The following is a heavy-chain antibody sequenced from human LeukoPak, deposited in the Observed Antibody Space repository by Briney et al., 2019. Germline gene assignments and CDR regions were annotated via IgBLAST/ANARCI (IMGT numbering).Heavy chain of an antibody. Sequence: SCKASGGTFSSYAISWVRQAPGKGLEWVSAISGSGGSTYYADSARGRFSISRDNSKNTLYLQMNSLRVEDTAVYYCAKDRDISGRWAVPWGQGTLVTVSS. CDR3: AKDRDISGRWAVP. D-gene: IGHD3-22*01. V-gene: IGHV3-23*01. CDR1: GGTFSSYA. J-gene: IGHJ5*02. CDR2: ISGSGGST.